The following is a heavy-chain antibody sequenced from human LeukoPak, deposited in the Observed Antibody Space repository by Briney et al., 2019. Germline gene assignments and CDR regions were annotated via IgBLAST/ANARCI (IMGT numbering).Heavy chain of an antibody. D-gene: IGHD3-22*01. CDR2: IYYSGST. Sequence: KPSETLSLTCTVSGGSVSNGNYYWSWIRQPPGKGLEWIGYIYYSGSTNYNPSLKSRVTISVDTSKNQFSLKLSSVTAADTAVYYCARVEGYYYDSSGSPLFDYWGQGTLVTVSS. V-gene: IGHV4-61*01. CDR1: GGSVSNGNYY. CDR3: ARVEGYYYDSSGSPLFDY. J-gene: IGHJ4*02.